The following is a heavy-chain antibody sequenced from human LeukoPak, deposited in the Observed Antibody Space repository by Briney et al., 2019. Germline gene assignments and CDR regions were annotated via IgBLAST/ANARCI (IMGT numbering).Heavy chain of an antibody. V-gene: IGHV4-34*01. Sequence: PSETLSLTCAVYGGSFSGYYWSWIRQPPGKGLEWIGEINHSGSTNYKPSLKSRVTISVDTSKNQFSLKLSSVTAADTAVYYCASGTGYSSGWYFDYWGQGTLVTVSS. CDR1: GGSFSGYY. D-gene: IGHD6-19*01. J-gene: IGHJ4*02. CDR3: ASGTGYSSGWYFDY. CDR2: INHSGST.